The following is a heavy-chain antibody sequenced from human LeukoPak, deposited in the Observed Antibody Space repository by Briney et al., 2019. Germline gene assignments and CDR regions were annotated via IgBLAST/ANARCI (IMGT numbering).Heavy chain of an antibody. CDR3: ARGGSSGWYYFDY. D-gene: IGHD6-19*01. V-gene: IGHV4-61*02. CDR1: GGSISSGSYY. Sequence: SQTLSLTCTVSGGSISSGSYYWSWIRQPAGKGLEWIGRIYTSGSTNYNPSLKSRVTISVDTSKNQFSLKLSSVTAADTAVYYCARGGSSGWYYFDYWGQGTLVTVSS. CDR2: IYTSGST. J-gene: IGHJ4*02.